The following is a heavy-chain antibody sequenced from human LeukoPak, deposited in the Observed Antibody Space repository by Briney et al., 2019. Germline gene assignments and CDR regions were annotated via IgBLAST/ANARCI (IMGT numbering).Heavy chain of an antibody. CDR3: ARRRRTYSSSNYYYYYGMDV. CDR1: GGSISSYY. J-gene: IGHJ6*02. D-gene: IGHD6-6*01. V-gene: IGHV4-59*08. Sequence: PSETLSLTCTVSGGSISSYYWSWIRQPPGKGLEWIGYIYYSGSTNYNPSLKSRVTISVDTSKNQFSLKLSSVTAADTAVYYCARRRRTYSSSNYYYYYGMDVWGQGTTVTVSS. CDR2: IYYSGST.